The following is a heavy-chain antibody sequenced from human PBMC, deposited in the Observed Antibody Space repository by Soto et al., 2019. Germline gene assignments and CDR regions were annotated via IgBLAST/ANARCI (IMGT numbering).Heavy chain of an antibody. D-gene: IGHD6-13*01. V-gene: IGHV1-3*04. CDR2: INTGDGNT. CDR3: ARDSSYLNY. J-gene: IGHJ4*02. CDR1: GYTFTTYA. Sequence: ASVKVSCKASGYTFTTYAIHWVRQAPGQRLEWMGWINTGDGNTKYSQNFQGRVTITRDTSATTAYMELSSLRSEDTAVYYCARDSSYLNYWGQGTRVTVS.